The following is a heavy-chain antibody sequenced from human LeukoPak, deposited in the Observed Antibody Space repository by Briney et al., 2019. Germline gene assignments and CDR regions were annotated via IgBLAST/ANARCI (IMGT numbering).Heavy chain of an antibody. Sequence: PGGSLRLSCAASGFTFSSYSMNWVRQAPGKGLEWVSSISSSSSYTYYADSVKGRFTISRDNAKNSLYLQMNSLRAEDTAVYYCARDWNVWGKGTTVTVSS. V-gene: IGHV3-21*01. CDR2: ISSSSSYT. CDR1: GFTFSSYS. J-gene: IGHJ6*04. CDR3: ARDWNV. D-gene: IGHD3-3*01.